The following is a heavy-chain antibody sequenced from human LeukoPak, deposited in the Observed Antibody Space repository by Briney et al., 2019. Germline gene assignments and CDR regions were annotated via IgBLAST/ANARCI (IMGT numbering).Heavy chain of an antibody. Sequence: PGGSLRLSCAASGFTFSSYSMNWVRQAPGKGLEWVSYISSSSSTIYYADSVKGRFTISRDNAKNSLYLQMNSLRAEDTAVYYCARESPTNRITYFDYWGQGTLVTVSS. CDR3: ARESPTNRITYFDY. J-gene: IGHJ4*02. D-gene: IGHD1-14*01. CDR1: GFTFSSYS. V-gene: IGHV3-48*04. CDR2: ISSSSSTI.